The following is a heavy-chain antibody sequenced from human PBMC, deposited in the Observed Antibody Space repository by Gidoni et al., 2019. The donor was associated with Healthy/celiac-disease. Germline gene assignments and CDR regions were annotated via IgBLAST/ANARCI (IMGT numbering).Heavy chain of an antibody. CDR2: IWYDGSNK. J-gene: IGHJ4*02. D-gene: IGHD6-19*01. CDR3: ARGEQWLFDY. CDR1: GFTFSSYG. Sequence: FCAASGFTFSSYGMHWVRQAPGKGLEWVAVIWYDGSNKYYADSVKGRFTISRDNSKNTLYLQMNSLRAEDTAVYYCARGEQWLFDYWGQGTLVTVSS. V-gene: IGHV3-33*01.